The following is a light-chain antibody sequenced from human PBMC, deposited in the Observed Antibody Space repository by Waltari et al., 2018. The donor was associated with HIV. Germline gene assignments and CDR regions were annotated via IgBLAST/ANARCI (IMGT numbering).Light chain of an antibody. CDR3: AAWDDSLSGQWV. J-gene: IGLJ3*02. CDR1: SSNIGSNY. CDR2: RNN. V-gene: IGLV1-47*01. Sequence: QSVLTQPPSASGTPGQRVTISCSGSSSNIGSNYVYWYLQLPGTAPKLLIYRNNQRPSGVPARFSGSKSGTSASLAISGLRSEDEADYYCAAWDDSLSGQWVFGGGTK.